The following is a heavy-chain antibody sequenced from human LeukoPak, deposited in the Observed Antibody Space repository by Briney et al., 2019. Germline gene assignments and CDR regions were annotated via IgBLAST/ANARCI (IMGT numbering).Heavy chain of an antibody. J-gene: IGHJ4*02. Sequence: ASETLSLTCTVSGGSISDYYWSWIRQPPGKGLEWIGYIFYSGSTNYNPSLKSRVTISVDTSKNQFSLKLSSVTAADTAVYYCARESFYDSSGYHLFDYWGQGTLVTVSS. D-gene: IGHD3-22*01. CDR3: ARESFYDSSGYHLFDY. CDR1: GGSISDYY. V-gene: IGHV4-59*01. CDR2: IFYSGST.